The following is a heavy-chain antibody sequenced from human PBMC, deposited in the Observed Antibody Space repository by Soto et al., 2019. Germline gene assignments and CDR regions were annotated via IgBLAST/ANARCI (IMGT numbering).Heavy chain of an antibody. V-gene: IGHV3-33*01. D-gene: IGHD3-22*01. CDR2: IWYDGSNK. Sequence: PGGSLRLSCAASGFTFSSYGMHWVRQAPGKGLEWVAVIWYDGSNKYYADSVKGRFTISRDNSKNTLYLQMNSLRAEDTAVYYCARAPLHYYDSSGYYWIWGQGTLVTVSS. CDR3: ARAPLHYYDSSGYYWI. CDR1: GFTFSSYG. J-gene: IGHJ4*02.